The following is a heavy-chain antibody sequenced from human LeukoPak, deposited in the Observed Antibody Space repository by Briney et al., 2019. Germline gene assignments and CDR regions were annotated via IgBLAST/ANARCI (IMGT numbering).Heavy chain of an antibody. CDR2: ISGSGGST. V-gene: IGHV3-23*01. J-gene: IGHJ4*02. Sequence: GGSLRLSCAASGFTFSSYAMSWVRQAPGKGLEWVSAISGSGGSTYYADSVKGRFTISRDNSKNTLYLQMNSLRAKDTAVYYCAKSAGKTMTKSTFDYWGQGTLVTVSS. CDR1: GFTFSSYA. CDR3: AKSAGKTMTKSTFDY. D-gene: IGHD4-11*01.